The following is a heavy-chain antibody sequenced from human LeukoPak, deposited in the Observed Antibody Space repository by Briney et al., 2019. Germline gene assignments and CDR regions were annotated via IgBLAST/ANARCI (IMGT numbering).Heavy chain of an antibody. Sequence: SVKVSCKASGGTFSSYAISWVRQAPGQGLEWMGRIIPIFGIANYAQKFRGRVTITADKSTSTAYMELSSLRSEDTAVYYCARGCGGDCKGAFDFWGQGTMVTVSS. CDR2: IIPIFGIA. J-gene: IGHJ3*01. CDR3: ARGCGGDCKGAFDF. D-gene: IGHD2-21*02. V-gene: IGHV1-69*04. CDR1: GGTFSSYA.